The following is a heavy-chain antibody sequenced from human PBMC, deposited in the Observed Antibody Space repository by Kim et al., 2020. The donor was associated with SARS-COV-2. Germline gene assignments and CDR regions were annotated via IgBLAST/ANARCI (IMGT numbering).Heavy chain of an antibody. D-gene: IGHD3-9*01. CDR3: ARDWLVLRYLYGMDV. Sequence: GGSLRLSCAASGFTFSSYSMNWVRQAPGKGLEWVSYISSSSSTIYYADSVKGRFTISRDNAKNSLYLQMNSLRDEDTVVYYCARDWLVLRYLYGMDVWGQGTTVTVSS. V-gene: IGHV3-48*02. CDR2: ISSSSSTI. CDR1: GFTFSSYS. J-gene: IGHJ6*02.